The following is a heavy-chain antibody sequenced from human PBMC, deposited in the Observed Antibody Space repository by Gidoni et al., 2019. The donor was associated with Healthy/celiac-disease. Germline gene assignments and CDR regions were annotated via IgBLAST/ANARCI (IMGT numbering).Heavy chain of an antibody. J-gene: IGHJ4*02. V-gene: IGHV4-61*01. CDR2: IYYSGST. CDR3: ARGAYGDFFDY. D-gene: IGHD4-17*01. Sequence: QVQLQESGPGLVKPSETLSLTCTVSGGSVSSGSYYWSWIRQPPGKGLEWIGYIYYSGSTNYNPSLKSRVTISVDTSKNQFSLKLSSVTAADTAVYYCARGAYGDFFDYWGQGTLVTVSS. CDR1: GGSVSSGSYY.